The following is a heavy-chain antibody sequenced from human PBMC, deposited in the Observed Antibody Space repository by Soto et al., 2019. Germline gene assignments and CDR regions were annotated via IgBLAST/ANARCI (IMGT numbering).Heavy chain of an antibody. D-gene: IGHD2-2*01. J-gene: IGHJ6*03. CDR2: MNPNSGNT. CDR3: SRGDIVVVPAAMYYYYYYMGV. V-gene: IGHV1-8*01. CDR1: GYTFTSYD. Sequence: SVKVSCKASGYTFTSYDINWVRQATGQGLEWMGWMNPNSGNTGYAQKFQGRVTMTRNTSISKAYMELSSLRSEDTAVYSCSRGDIVVVPAAMYYYYYYMGVRGKGTTV.